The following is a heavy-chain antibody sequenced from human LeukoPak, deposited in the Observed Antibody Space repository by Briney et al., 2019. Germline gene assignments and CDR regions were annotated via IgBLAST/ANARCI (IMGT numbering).Heavy chain of an antibody. CDR1: GGSISSSGYY. J-gene: IGHJ5*02. CDR2: LYYTGST. CDR3: ARDFGAAPSLFDP. D-gene: IGHD6-6*01. Sequence: SETLSLTCTVSGGSISSSGYYWGWIRQPPGKGLEWIGSLYYTGSTYYNSSLKSRVTISVDTSKNQFSLKLSSVTAADTAVYYCARDFGAAPSLFDPWGQGTLVTVSS. V-gene: IGHV4-39*07.